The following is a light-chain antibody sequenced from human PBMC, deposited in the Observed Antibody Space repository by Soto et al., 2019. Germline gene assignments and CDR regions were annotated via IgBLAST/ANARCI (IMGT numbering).Light chain of an antibody. CDR3: QVWGGSRGYV. Sequence: QSALTQPASVSGSPGQSITISCTGTSSDVGSYNLVSWYQQHPGKAPKLMIYEVSKRPSGVSNRFSGSKSGNTASLTISGLEAGEEGDYYCQVWGGSRGYVFGGGTKLPVL. CDR1: SSDVGSYNL. V-gene: IGLV2-23*02. CDR2: EVS. J-gene: IGLJ2*01.